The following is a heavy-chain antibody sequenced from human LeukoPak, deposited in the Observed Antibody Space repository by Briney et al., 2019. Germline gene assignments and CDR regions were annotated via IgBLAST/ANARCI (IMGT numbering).Heavy chain of an antibody. CDR1: GFTFSIYN. V-gene: IGHV3-30*02. CDR3: AKVPHSWGLFDS. J-gene: IGHJ4*02. CDR2: IRDDGSTR. Sequence: GGSLRLSCAASGFTFSIYNIHWVRQAPGKGLEWVAFIRDDGSTRYYADSVKGRFTVSRDNPKNTLYLQMGSLRTEDTAIYYCAKVPHSWGLFDSWGQGTLVTVSS. D-gene: IGHD3-16*01.